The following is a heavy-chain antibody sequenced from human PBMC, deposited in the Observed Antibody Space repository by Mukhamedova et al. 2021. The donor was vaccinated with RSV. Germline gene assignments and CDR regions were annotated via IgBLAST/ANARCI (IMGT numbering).Heavy chain of an antibody. CDR3: TTDNRYYDILTGYRTFDC. CDR2: IKSKANGGAA. V-gene: IGHV3-15*07. Sequence: VRQAPGKGLEWVGRIKSKANGGAADYAAPVKGRFTISRDDSKNTLYLQMNSLKTEDTAVYYCTTDNRYYDILTGYRTFDCWGQGT. D-gene: IGHD3-9*01. J-gene: IGHJ4*02.